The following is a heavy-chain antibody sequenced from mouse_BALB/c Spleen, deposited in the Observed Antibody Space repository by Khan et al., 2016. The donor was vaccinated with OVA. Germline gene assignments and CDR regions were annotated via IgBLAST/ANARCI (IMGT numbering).Heavy chain of an antibody. V-gene: IGHV9-3-1*01. CDR3: ARFHGGY. Sequence: QIQLVQSGPELKKPGETVKISCKASGYTFTNYVMNWVKQSPGKGLKRMGWINTYTREPTYADDFKGRLAFSLETSASTAYLQINSLKNEDTATYFCARFHGGYWGQGTTLTVSS. J-gene: IGHJ2*01. CDR2: INTYTREP. CDR1: GYTFTNYV.